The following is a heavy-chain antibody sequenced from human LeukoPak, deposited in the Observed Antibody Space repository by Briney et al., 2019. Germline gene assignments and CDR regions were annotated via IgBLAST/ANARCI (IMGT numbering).Heavy chain of an antibody. V-gene: IGHV3-21*01. Sequence: GSLRLSCAASGFTFSSRTMTWVRQAPGKGLEWVSSISSSSTYIYYGDSVKGRFTISRDNAKNSLYLQMNSLRAEDTAVYYCARDASADYWGQGTLVTVSS. D-gene: IGHD3-10*01. CDR1: GFTFSSRT. CDR2: ISSSSTYI. J-gene: IGHJ4*02. CDR3: ARDASADY.